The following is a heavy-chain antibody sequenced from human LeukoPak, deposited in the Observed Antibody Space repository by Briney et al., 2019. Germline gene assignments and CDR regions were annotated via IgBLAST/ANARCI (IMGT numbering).Heavy chain of an antibody. CDR3: ARDPPYYYDSSGYYFSDY. CDR1: GYTFTSYG. CDR2: ISAYNGNT. V-gene: IGHV1-18*01. Sequence: GASVKVSCKASGYTFTSYGISWVRQAPGQGLEWMGWISAYNGNTNYAQELQGRVTMTTDTSTSTAYMELRSLRSDDTAVYYCARDPPYYYDSSGYYFSDYWGQGTLVTVSS. D-gene: IGHD3-22*01. J-gene: IGHJ4*02.